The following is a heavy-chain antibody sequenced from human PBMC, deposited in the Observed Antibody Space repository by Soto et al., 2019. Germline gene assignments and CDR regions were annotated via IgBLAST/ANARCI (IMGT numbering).Heavy chain of an antibody. Sequence: GGSLRLACVASEFTLSNYEMNWVRQAPGKGLEWVSYISYTGSTIYYADSVRGRFTISRDNSKNSLYLQMNSLRAEDTAVYYCARGLRNYYDRSGLHYWGQGTLVTVPS. D-gene: IGHD3-22*01. CDR1: EFTLSNYE. CDR2: ISYTGSTI. V-gene: IGHV3-48*03. J-gene: IGHJ4*02. CDR3: ARGLRNYYDRSGLHY.